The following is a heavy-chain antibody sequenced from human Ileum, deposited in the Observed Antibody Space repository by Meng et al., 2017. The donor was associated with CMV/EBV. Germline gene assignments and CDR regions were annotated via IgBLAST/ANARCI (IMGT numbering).Heavy chain of an antibody. CDR2: ISTDNGNT. Sequence: ASVKVSCKASGYTFTSYDISWVRRAPGQGLEWMGWISTDNGNTNYAQSFQGRVTLTTDASTSTVYMELRGLRSDDTAVYYCARDRVPNDFWNGWGSKGMDVWGQGTTVTVSS. CDR1: GYTFTSYD. J-gene: IGHJ6*02. CDR3: ARDRVPNDFWNGWGSKGMDV. D-gene: IGHD3-3*01. V-gene: IGHV1-18*01.